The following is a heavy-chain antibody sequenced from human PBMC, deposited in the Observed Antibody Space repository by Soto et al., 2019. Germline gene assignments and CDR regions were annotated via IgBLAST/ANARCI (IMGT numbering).Heavy chain of an antibody. J-gene: IGHJ6*02. V-gene: IGHV3-11*03. Sequence: PGGSLRLSCAASGFTFSDYYMSWIRQAPGKGLEWVSYISSSSSYTNYADSVQGRFTISRDNAKNSLYLQMNSLRAEGLTVYYCASAMYSSGRNHCKYGMDVWGQGTMVTVSS. D-gene: IGHD6-25*01. CDR1: GFTFSDYY. CDR3: ASAMYSSGRNHCKYGMDV. CDR2: ISSSSSYT.